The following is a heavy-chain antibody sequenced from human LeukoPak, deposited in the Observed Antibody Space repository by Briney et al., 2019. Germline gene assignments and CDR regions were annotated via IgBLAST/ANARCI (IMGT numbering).Heavy chain of an antibody. CDR3: ARASPDYDFWSGYPYPDAFGI. V-gene: IGHV4-30-2*01. J-gene: IGHJ3*02. CDR1: GGSISSGGYS. D-gene: IGHD3-3*01. CDR2: IYHSGST. Sequence: SQTLSLTCAVSGGSISSGGYSWSWIRQPPGKGLEWIGYIYHSGSTYYNPSLKSRVTISVDRSKNQFSLKLSSVTAADTAVYYCARASPDYDFWSGYPYPDAFGIWGQGTMVTVSS.